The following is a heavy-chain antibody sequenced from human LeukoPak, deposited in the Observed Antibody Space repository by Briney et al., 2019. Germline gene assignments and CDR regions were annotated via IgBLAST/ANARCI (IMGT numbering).Heavy chain of an antibody. V-gene: IGHV3-23*01. J-gene: IGHJ4*02. CDR3: AKDRTSSPAGD. CDR1: GFTFRNSA. CDR2: ISASGGSA. D-gene: IGHD6-19*01. Sequence: GGSLRLSCAASGFTFRNSAMSWARQAPGKGLEWVSGISASGGSAYYADSVKGRFTISRDNSKNTLFLQMNSLRAEDTALYYCAKDRTSSPAGDWGQGTLAIVSS.